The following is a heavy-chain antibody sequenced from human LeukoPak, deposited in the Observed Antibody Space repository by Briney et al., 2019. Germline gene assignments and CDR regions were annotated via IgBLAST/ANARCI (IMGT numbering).Heavy chain of an antibody. CDR1: GFTVSSNY. J-gene: IGHJ6*02. D-gene: IGHD3-10*01. V-gene: IGHV3-53*01. CDR2: IYSGGST. Sequence: PGGSLRLSCAASGFTVSSNYMSWVRQAPGKGLEWVSVIYSGGSTYYADSVKGRFTISRDKSKNTLYLQMNSLRAEDTAVYYCARALVFYYGMDVWGQGTTVTVSS. CDR3: ARALVFYYGMDV.